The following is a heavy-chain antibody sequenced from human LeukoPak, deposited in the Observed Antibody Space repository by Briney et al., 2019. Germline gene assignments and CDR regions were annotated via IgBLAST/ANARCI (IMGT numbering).Heavy chain of an antibody. CDR2: TYYRSKSYN. CDR1: GDIFYSNSAA. CDR3: ARTPGIAVAGSGFDY. J-gene: IGHJ4*02. Sequence: SQTLSLTCAISGDIFYSNSAAWNWIRQSPSRGLEWLGRTYYRSKSYNDYAVSVKNRITINPHTSKNQFSLQLNSVTPEDTAVYYCARTPGIAVAGSGFDYWGQGTLVTVSS. V-gene: IGHV6-1*01. D-gene: IGHD6-19*01.